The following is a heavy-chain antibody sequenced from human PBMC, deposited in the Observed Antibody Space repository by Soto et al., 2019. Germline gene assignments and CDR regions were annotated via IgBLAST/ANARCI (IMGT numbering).Heavy chain of an antibody. D-gene: IGHD4-17*01. J-gene: IGHJ4*02. CDR1: GGSISSGGYY. CDR2: IYYSGST. CDR3: AGSPLLDYGDYFFGY. V-gene: IGHV4-31*03. Sequence: QVQLQESGPGLVKPSQTLSLTCTVSGGSISSGGYYWSWIRQHPGKGLEWIGYIYYSGSTYYNPSLKSRVTISVDTSKNPFSLKLSSVTAADTAVYYCAGSPLLDYGDYFFGYWGQGTLVTVSS.